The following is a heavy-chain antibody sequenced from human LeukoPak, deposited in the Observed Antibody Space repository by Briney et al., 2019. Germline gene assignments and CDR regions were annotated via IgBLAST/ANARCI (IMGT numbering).Heavy chain of an antibody. CDR2: IKSKTDGGTT. J-gene: IGHJ6*03. CDR1: GFTFSNAW. D-gene: IGHD6-13*01. Sequence: PGGSLRLSCAASGFTFSNAWMSWVRQAPGKGLEWVGRIKSKTDGGTTDYATPVKGRFTISRDDSKNTLYLQMNSLKTEDTAVYYCTTDVLAPIPYSKGWYYYYMDVWGKGTTVTVSS. CDR3: TTDVLAPIPYSKGWYYYYMDV. V-gene: IGHV3-15*01.